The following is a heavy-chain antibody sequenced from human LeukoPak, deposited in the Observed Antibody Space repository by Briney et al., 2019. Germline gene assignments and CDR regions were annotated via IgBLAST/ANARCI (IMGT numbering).Heavy chain of an antibody. Sequence: SETLSLTCTVSGGSISSYYWSWSRQPPGKGLEWIGYIYYSGSTNYNPSLKSRVTISVDTSKNQFSLKLSSVTAADTAVYYCASHSGVADDWFDPWGQGTLVTVSS. CDR3: ASHSGVADDWFDP. J-gene: IGHJ5*02. CDR2: IYYSGST. V-gene: IGHV4-59*01. D-gene: IGHD6-19*01. CDR1: GGSISSYY.